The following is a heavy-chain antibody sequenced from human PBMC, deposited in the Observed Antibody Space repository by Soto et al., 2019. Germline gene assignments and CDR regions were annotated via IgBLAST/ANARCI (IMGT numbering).Heavy chain of an antibody. CDR2: INPSFGNA. CDR3: ARGASIAARPSGGWFDP. CDR1: GYTFTSYA. D-gene: IGHD6-6*01. V-gene: IGHV1-3*01. Sequence: EASVKVSCKASGYTFTSYAMHWVRQAPGQRLEWMGGINPSFGNANYAQKFQGRVTITADESTSTAYMELSSLRSEDTAVYYCARGASIAARPSGGWFDPWGQGTLVTSPQ. J-gene: IGHJ5*02.